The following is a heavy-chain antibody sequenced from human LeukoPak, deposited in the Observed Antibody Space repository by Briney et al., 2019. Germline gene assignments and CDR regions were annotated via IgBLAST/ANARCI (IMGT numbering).Heavy chain of an antibody. J-gene: IGHJ5*02. D-gene: IGHD1-26*01. CDR1: GYSISSGYY. CDR2: IYHSGST. V-gene: IGHV4-38-2*02. CDR3: ARDQERARFDP. Sequence: SETLSLTCTVSGYSISSGYYWGWIRQPPGKGLEWIGSIYHSGSTYYNPSLKSRVTISVDTTKNQFSLKLSSATAADTAVYYCARDQERARFDPWGQGTLVTVSS.